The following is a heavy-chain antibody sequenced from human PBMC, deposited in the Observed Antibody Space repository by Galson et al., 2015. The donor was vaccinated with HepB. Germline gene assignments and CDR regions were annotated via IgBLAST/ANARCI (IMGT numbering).Heavy chain of an antibody. V-gene: IGHV3-74*01. CDR3: ARRNHYYDSSGYYQIFDY. D-gene: IGHD3-22*01. CDR1: GFSFSNYL. J-gene: IGHJ4*02. Sequence: SLRLSCAASGFSFSNYLMHWVRQSPGKGLVWVSHINCDGTTTTYADSVKGRFTISPDNAKNTLYLQMHSLRPEDSAMYYCARRNHYYDSSGYYQIFDYWGQAALVTVSS. CDR2: INCDGTTT.